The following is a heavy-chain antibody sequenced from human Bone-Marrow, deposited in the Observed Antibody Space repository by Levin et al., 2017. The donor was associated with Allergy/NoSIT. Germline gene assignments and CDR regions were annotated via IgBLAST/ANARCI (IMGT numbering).Heavy chain of an antibody. V-gene: IGHV4-34*01. D-gene: IGHD2-2*01. J-gene: IGHJ5*02. CDR3: ASRRYCSSTSCYNWFDP. CDR2: INHSGST. Sequence: PSETLSLTCAVYGGSFSGYYWSWIRQPPGKGLEWIGEINHSGSTNYNPSLKSRVTISVDTSKNQFSLKLSSVTAADTAVYYCASRRYCSSTSCYNWFDPWGQGTLVTVSS. CDR1: GGSFSGYY.